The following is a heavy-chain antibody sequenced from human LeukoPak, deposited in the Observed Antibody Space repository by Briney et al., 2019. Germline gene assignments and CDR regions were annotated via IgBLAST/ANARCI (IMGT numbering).Heavy chain of an antibody. J-gene: IGHJ4*02. Sequence: SVKVSCKASGDTFSSYSITWVRQAPGQGLEWMGGFIPIFGRANYAQKFQDRVTITTDESTSTAYMELSSLRSKDTAVYYCARVDDYVWGSYFPNYWGQGTLVTVSS. CDR3: ARVDDYVWGSYFPNY. CDR1: GDTFSSYS. D-gene: IGHD3-16*01. CDR2: FIPIFGRA. V-gene: IGHV1-69*05.